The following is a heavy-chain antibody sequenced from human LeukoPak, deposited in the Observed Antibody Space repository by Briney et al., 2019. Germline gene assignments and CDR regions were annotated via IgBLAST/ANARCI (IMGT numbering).Heavy chain of an antibody. CDR2: ISGSGGST. CDR3: AKSALCSSTSCHPMAYYYYYGMDV. D-gene: IGHD2-2*01. V-gene: IGHV3-23*01. CDR1: GFTFSSYA. Sequence: GGSLRLSCAASGFTFSSYAMSWVRQAPGKGLEWVSSISGSGGSTYYADSVKGRFTISRDNSKNTLYLQMNSLRAEDTAVYYCAKSALCSSTSCHPMAYYYYYGMDVWGQGTTVTVSS. J-gene: IGHJ6*02.